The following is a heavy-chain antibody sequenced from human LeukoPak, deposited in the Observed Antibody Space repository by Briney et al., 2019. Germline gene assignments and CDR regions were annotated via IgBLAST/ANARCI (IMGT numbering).Heavy chain of an antibody. Sequence: PSETLSLTCTVSGGSVSSYYWSWIRQPAGKGLEWIGGINTSGSTNCNPSLKSRGTMSVDTSKNQFSLKLSSVTAADTAVYYCARARMDIVVVPAAIEPDDAFDIWGQGTMVTVSS. CDR3: ARARMDIVVVPAAIEPDDAFDI. J-gene: IGHJ3*02. CDR1: GGSVSSYY. D-gene: IGHD2-2*03. V-gene: IGHV4-4*07. CDR2: INTSGST.